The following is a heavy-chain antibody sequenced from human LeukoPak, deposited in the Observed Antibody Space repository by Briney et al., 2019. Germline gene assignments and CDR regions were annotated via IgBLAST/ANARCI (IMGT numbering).Heavy chain of an antibody. J-gene: IGHJ2*01. Sequence: SETLSLTCTVSGGSISSYFWSWIRQPPGKGLQWIGSIYASGSTNYNPSLKSRVTISLDASRNQFSLKLSSVTAADTAVYFCARSQLGIDWYFDLWGRGNLVTVSS. CDR1: GGSISSYF. V-gene: IGHV4-4*09. D-gene: IGHD7-27*01. CDR3: ARSQLGIDWYFDL. CDR2: IYASGST.